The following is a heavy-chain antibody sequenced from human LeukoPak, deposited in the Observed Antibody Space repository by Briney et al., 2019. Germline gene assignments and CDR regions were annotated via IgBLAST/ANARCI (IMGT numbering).Heavy chain of an antibody. D-gene: IGHD1-26*01. CDR3: ARDSLASEVLNAFDI. V-gene: IGHV7-4-1*02. Sequence: ASVKVSCKASGYTFTSYAMNWVRQAPGQGLEWMGWINTNTGNPTYAQGFTGRFVFPLDTSVSTAYLQISSLKAEDTAVYYCARDSLASEVLNAFDIWGQGTMVTVSS. J-gene: IGHJ3*02. CDR2: INTNTGNP. CDR1: GYTFTSYA.